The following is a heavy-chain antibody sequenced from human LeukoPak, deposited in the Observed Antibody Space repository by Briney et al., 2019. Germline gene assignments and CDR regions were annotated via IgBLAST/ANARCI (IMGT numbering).Heavy chain of an antibody. V-gene: IGHV4-38-2*02. CDR3: ASRRDWFDP. CDR1: GYSISSGYY. Sequence: SETLSLTCTVSGYSISSGYYWGWIRQPPGKGLEWIGYIYYSGSTNYNPSLKSRVTISVDTSKNQFSLKLSSVTAADTAVYYCASRRDWFDPWGQGTLVTVSS. CDR2: IYYSGST. J-gene: IGHJ5*02.